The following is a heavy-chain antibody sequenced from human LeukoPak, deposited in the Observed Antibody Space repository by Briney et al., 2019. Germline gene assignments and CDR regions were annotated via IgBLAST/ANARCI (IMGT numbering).Heavy chain of an antibody. J-gene: IGHJ4*02. CDR1: GFPFSSYG. V-gene: IGHV3-33*01. CDR3: ARAFGVTTHFDY. CDR2: IWSVGGAE. Sequence: PGGSLRLSCVASGFPFSSYGMHWVRQAPGKGLEWVAVIWSVGGAEYYADSVKGRFTISRDNSKNMLFLQMNSLRAEDTAVYYCARAFGVTTHFDYWGQGTLVTVSS. D-gene: IGHD4-17*01.